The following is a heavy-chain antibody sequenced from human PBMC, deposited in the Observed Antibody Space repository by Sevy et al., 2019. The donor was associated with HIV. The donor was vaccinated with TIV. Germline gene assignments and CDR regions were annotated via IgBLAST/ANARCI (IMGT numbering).Heavy chain of an antibody. D-gene: IGHD4-17*01. Sequence: SETLSLTCAVYGGSFSGYYWSWIRQPPGKGLEWIGEINHSGSTNYNPSLKSRVTISVDTSKNQFSLKLSSVTAADTAVYYCAGGTVTTDIPGSYYFDYWGQGTLVTVSS. J-gene: IGHJ4*02. V-gene: IGHV4-34*01. CDR3: AGGTVTTDIPGSYYFDY. CDR2: INHSGST. CDR1: GGSFSGYY.